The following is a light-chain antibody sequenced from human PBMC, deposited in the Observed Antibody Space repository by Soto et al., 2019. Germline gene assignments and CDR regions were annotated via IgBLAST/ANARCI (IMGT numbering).Light chain of an antibody. Sequence: QSALTQPASVSGSPGQSITISCTGTSSDVGSYNYVSWYQLHPGKAPQLMIYDVSNRPSGVSNRFSGSKSGNTASLTISGLQAEDEVDYYCSSYTSTNTMVFGGGTKLTVL. CDR3: SSYTSTNTMV. CDR1: SSDVGSYNY. CDR2: DVS. J-gene: IGLJ3*02. V-gene: IGLV2-14*03.